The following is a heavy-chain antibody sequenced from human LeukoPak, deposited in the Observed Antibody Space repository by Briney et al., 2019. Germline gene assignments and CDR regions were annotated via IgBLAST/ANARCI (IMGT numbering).Heavy chain of an antibody. CDR3: AKSAIFGVADYYYYMDV. Sequence: PGGSLRLSCAASGFTFSSYAMSWVRQAPEKGLEWVSAISGSGGSTYYADSVKGRFTISRDNSKNTLYLQMNSLRAEDTAVYYCAKSAIFGVADYYYYMDVWDKGTTVTVSS. D-gene: IGHD3-3*01. CDR1: GFTFSSYA. CDR2: ISGSGGST. J-gene: IGHJ6*03. V-gene: IGHV3-23*01.